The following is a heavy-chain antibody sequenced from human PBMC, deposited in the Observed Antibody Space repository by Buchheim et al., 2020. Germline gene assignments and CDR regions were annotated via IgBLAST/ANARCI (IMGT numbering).Heavy chain of an antibody. J-gene: IGHJ6*02. Sequence: QVQLVESGGGMVQPGRSLRLSCAASGFTFSSYGMHWVRQAPGKGLEWVAVISYDGSNKYYADSVKGRFTISRDNSKNTLLLQMNSLRAEDTAVYYCAKTYDSGGAYYYYYGMDVWGQGTT. CDR1: GFTFSSYG. CDR2: ISYDGSNK. D-gene: IGHD3-22*01. V-gene: IGHV3-30*18. CDR3: AKTYDSGGAYYYYYGMDV.